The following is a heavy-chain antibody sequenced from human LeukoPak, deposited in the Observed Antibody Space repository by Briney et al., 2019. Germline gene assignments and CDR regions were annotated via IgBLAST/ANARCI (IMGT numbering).Heavy chain of an antibody. CDR3: ARDPWELLRAPFDY. Sequence: GASVKVSCEASGYTFTSYGISWVRQAPGQGLEWMGWISAYNGNTNYAQKLQGRVTMTTDTSTSTAYMELRSLRSDDTAVYYCARDPWELLRAPFDYWGQGTLVTVSS. D-gene: IGHD1-26*01. V-gene: IGHV1-18*01. CDR1: GYTFTSYG. CDR2: ISAYNGNT. J-gene: IGHJ4*02.